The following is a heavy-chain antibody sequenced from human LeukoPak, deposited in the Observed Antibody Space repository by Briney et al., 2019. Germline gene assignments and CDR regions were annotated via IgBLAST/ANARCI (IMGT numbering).Heavy chain of an antibody. CDR1: GYTFTGYY. D-gene: IGHD6-19*01. CDR2: INPNSGGT. Sequence: ASVKVSCKASGYTFTGYYMHWVRQAPGQGLEWMGRINPNSGGTNYAQKFQGRVIMTRDTSISTAYMELSRLRSDDTAVYYCARDSFSSGLFDYWGQGTLVTVSS. CDR3: ARDSFSSGLFDY. V-gene: IGHV1-2*02. J-gene: IGHJ4*02.